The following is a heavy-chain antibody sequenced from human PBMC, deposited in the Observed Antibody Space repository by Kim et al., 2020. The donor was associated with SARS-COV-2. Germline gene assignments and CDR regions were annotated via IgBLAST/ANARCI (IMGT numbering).Heavy chain of an antibody. V-gene: IGHV5-51*01. Sequence: GESLKISCKGSGYSFTSYWIGWVRQMPGKGLEWMGIIYPGDSDTRYSPSFQGQVTISADKSISTAYLQWSSLKASDTAMYYCARLYYYDSSGYYHDAFDIWGQGTMVTVSS. CDR2: IYPGDSDT. D-gene: IGHD3-22*01. CDR3: ARLYYYDSSGYYHDAFDI. CDR1: GYSFTSYW. J-gene: IGHJ3*02.